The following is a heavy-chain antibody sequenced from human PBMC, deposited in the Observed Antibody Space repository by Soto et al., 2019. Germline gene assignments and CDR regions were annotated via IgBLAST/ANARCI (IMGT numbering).Heavy chain of an antibody. Sequence: SVKVSCKASGGTFSSYAISWVRQAPGQGLEWMGGIIPIFGTANYAQKFQGRVTITADKSTSTAYMELSSLRSEDTAVYYCARTLYDSSGYYYDWFDPWGQGTLVTV. CDR1: GGTFSSYA. CDR3: ARTLYDSSGYYYDWFDP. D-gene: IGHD3-22*01. CDR2: IIPIFGTA. V-gene: IGHV1-69*06. J-gene: IGHJ5*02.